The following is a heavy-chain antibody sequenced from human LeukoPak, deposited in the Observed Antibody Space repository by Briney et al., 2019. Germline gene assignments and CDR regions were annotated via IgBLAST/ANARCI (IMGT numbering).Heavy chain of an antibody. J-gene: IGHJ4*02. D-gene: IGHD1-26*01. CDR2: IWYDGTNH. CDR1: GFNFSSYF. Sequence: GSLRLLCCAAGFNFSSYFIHRVRQASGKGVEWVAGIWYDGTNHSYADYVKGRFTISRDNSKNTLYLQMNSLRAEDTGVYYCARDGRALLRDFDYWGQGTLVTVSS. CDR3: ARDGRALLRDFDY. V-gene: IGHV3-33*01.